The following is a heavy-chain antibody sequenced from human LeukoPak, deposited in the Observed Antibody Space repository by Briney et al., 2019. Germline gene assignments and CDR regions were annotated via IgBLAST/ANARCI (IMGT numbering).Heavy chain of an antibody. CDR3: ARSERVKGIFDF. J-gene: IGHJ4*02. D-gene: IGHD1-1*01. CDR2: MNPNTGGT. CDR1: GYIFTNYY. Sequence: GASVKVSCKASGYIFTNYYMHWVRQAPGQGLEWMGWMNPNTGGTDFARKFQGRVTLTRDTSLTTAYMDLTTLSSDDTAIYYCARSERVKGIFDFWGQGTLVTVSS. V-gene: IGHV1-2*02.